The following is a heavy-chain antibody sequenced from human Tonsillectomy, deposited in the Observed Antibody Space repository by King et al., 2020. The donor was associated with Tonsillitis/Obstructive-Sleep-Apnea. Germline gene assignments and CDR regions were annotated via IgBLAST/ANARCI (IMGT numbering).Heavy chain of an antibody. V-gene: IGHV3-33*01. Sequence: VQLVESGGGVVQPGRALRLSCAASGFTFSSSGMLWVRQAPGKGLEWGAVIWYDGINKYYADSVKGRCTIPRDNSKNTLYLQMNSLRAEDTAVYYCARVGLDPDESWGQGTLVTVSS. CDR1: GFTFSSSG. CDR3: ARVGLDPDES. CDR2: IWYDGINK. D-gene: IGHD3/OR15-3a*01. J-gene: IGHJ4*02.